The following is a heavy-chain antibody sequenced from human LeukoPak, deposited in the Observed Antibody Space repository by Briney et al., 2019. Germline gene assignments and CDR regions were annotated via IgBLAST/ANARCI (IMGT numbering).Heavy chain of an antibody. CDR1: VYSFTQYY. J-gene: IGHJ3*02. CDR2: ISPNSGGT. CDR3: SRDLSTIANLVPPSALDI. Sequence: ASVKDTFKCSVYSFTQYYKHELGPPPGQGLEWMGWISPNSGGTNYAQKFQGRVTMTRDTSISTAYSELSRLRSDDADVYYYSRDLSTIANLVPPSALDIWGQGTMVTVSS. D-gene: IGHD2-2*01. V-gene: IGHV1-2*02.